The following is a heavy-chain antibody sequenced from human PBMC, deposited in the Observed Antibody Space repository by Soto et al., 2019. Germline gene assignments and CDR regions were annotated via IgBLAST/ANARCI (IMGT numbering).Heavy chain of an antibody. V-gene: IGHV1-18*01. J-gene: IGHJ4*02. CDR3: ARSGAYCTSITCLFDSF. D-gene: IGHD2-8*01. CDR2: ISAYNGDT. Sequence: QAPLAQSGGEVKKPGASVKVSCRASGYTFTSYGYAWVRQAPGQGLQWMGWISAYNGDTNYAQKFEDRVTLTTDASTTTAQMELRNLGSDYTAVYYCARSGAYCTSITCLFDSFWGLGTLVTVSS. CDR1: GYTFTSYG.